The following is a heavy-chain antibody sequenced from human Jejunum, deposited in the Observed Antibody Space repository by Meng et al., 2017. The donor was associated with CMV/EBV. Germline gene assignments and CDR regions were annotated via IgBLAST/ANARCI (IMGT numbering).Heavy chain of an antibody. CDR1: GGSITTDTYD. V-gene: IGHV4-39*01. D-gene: IGHD2-21*01. Sequence: TCAVCGGSITTDTYDWGWIRQPPGKGLEWIANIHYGGRTYYNPSLKGRVTISVDTFRSQFSLNLNSVTAADTAVYFCAKYSPNWFDPWSQGTLVTVSS. CDR3: AKYSPNWFDP. J-gene: IGHJ5*02. CDR2: IHYGGRT.